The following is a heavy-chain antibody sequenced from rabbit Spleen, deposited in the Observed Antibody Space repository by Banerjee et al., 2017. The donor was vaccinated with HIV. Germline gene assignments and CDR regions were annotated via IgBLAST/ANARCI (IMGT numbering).Heavy chain of an antibody. J-gene: IGHJ6*01. D-gene: IGHD8-1*01. CDR2: ISAGSSGST. Sequence: QEQLEESGGDLVKPGASLTLTCTASGFSFSNNYVMCWVRQAPGKGLEWIACISAGSSGSTYYANWAKGRFTCSKTSSTTVTLQMTSLTAADTATYFCAGDTGSSFSSYGMDLWGPGTLVTVS. CDR3: AGDTGSSFSSYGMDL. CDR1: GFSFSNNYV. V-gene: IGHV1S45*01.